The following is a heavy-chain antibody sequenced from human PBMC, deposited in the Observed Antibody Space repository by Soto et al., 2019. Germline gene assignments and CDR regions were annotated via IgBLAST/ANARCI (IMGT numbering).Heavy chain of an antibody. Sequence: QVELVQSGAEAKKPGASVKVSCKASGYTFTSYGISWVRQAPGQGLEWMGWISGYDANTNYAQKVQGRVTMTTDTSTSTAYMELRRLRSDDTAVYYCARYDFWSGFYGITGWFDPWGQGTLVTVSS. CDR2: ISGYDANT. D-gene: IGHD3-3*01. V-gene: IGHV1-18*01. CDR3: ARYDFWSGFYGITGWFDP. CDR1: GYTFTSYG. J-gene: IGHJ5*02.